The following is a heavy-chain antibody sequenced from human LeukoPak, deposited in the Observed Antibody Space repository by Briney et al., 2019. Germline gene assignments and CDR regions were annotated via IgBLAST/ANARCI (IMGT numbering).Heavy chain of an antibody. V-gene: IGHV1-69*13. CDR2: IIPIFGTA. CDR3: AREGGLSSSWFDY. D-gene: IGHD6-13*01. J-gene: IGHJ4*02. Sequence: ASVTVSCKASGGTFSSYAISWVRQAPGQGLEWMGGIIPIFGTANYAQKFQGRVTITADESTSTAYMELSSLRSEDTAVYYCAREGGLSSSWFDYWGQGTLVTVSS. CDR1: GGTFSSYA.